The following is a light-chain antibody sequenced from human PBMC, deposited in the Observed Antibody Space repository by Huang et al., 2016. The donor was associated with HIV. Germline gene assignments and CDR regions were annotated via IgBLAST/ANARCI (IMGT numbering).Light chain of an antibody. CDR2: SAS. CDR3: QQSYSALSS. J-gene: IGKJ5*01. CDR1: QSITNY. Sequence: IQMTQSPTSLSASVGDRVSIVCRASQSITNYLNWYQQKPGKAPKLLISSASTLHSGVPSRFSGSGSGTEFTLTIRGLQLDDFATYYCQQSYSALSSVGRGTRL. V-gene: IGKV1-39*01.